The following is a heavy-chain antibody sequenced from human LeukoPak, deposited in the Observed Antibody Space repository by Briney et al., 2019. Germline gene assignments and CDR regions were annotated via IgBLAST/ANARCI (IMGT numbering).Heavy chain of an antibody. J-gene: IGHJ6*03. D-gene: IGHD3-3*01. V-gene: IGHV3-23*01. Sequence: GGSLRLSCAASGFTFSSYAMTWVRQAPGKGLEWVSTITGSAGSTYYADSVKGRFTISRDNSKNTVYLQMNSLRVEDTAVYYCARKAHDFWSGPEGYYYMDVWGKGTTVTVSS. CDR2: ITGSAGST. CDR1: GFTFSSYA. CDR3: ARKAHDFWSGPEGYYYMDV.